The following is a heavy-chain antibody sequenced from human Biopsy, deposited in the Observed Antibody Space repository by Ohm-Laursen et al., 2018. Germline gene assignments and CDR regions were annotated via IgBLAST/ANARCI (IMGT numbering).Heavy chain of an antibody. CDR3: TRAEAGSGSLLYFDY. D-gene: IGHD3-10*01. Sequence: SLRLSCAGSGFKFSTYVMSWVRQAPGKGLEWISYISRSSSTIYYADSVKGRFTISRDNGKNSMFLQMNSLRAEDTAVYYCTRAEAGSGSLLYFDYWGQGTLVTVSS. J-gene: IGHJ4*02. CDR2: ISRSSSTI. CDR1: GFKFSTYV. V-gene: IGHV3-48*01.